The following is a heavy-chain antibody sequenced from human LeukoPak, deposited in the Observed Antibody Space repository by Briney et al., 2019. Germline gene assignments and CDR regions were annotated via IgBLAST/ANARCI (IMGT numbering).Heavy chain of an antibody. V-gene: IGHV3-53*01. J-gene: IGHJ3*02. CDR2: IYSGGST. CDR1: GFTVSSNY. D-gene: IGHD1-1*01. CDR3: VRVSTRWTWKAFDI. Sequence: GGSLRLSCAASGFTVSSNYMSWVRQAPGKGLEGGSVIYSGGSTYYADSVKGRFTISRDNSKNTLYLQMNSLRAEDTAVYYCVRVSTRWTWKAFDIWGQGTMVTVSS.